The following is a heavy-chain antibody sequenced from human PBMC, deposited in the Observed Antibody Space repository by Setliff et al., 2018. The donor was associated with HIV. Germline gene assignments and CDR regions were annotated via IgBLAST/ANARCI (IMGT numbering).Heavy chain of an antibody. CDR1: GGTFSSYA. Sequence: SVKVSCKASGGTFSSYAISWVRQAPGQGLEWMGGIIPIFGTANYAQKFQGRVTITTGESTSTAYMELNSLRAEDSAVYYCARGSRDDSVYRPVDHWGRGTLVTVSS. CDR3: ARGSRDDSVYRPVDH. V-gene: IGHV1-69*05. D-gene: IGHD3-22*01. J-gene: IGHJ4*02. CDR2: IIPIFGTA.